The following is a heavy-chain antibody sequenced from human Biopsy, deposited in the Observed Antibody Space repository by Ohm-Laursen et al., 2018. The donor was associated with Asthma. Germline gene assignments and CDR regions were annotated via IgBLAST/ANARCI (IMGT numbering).Heavy chain of an antibody. J-gene: IGHJ4*02. CDR1: GGSMSSSSYS. CDR3: AKHWNWGSFFDY. Sequence: GTLSLTCTVSGGSMSSSSYSWGWIRQPPGKGLEWLGSISYTGNTYIPSIRGRFALSVDTSMNNFSLKLTSVTAAGTAVFYCAKHWNWGSFFDYWGQGILVTVSS. D-gene: IGHD7-27*01. CDR2: ISYTGNT. V-gene: IGHV4-39*01.